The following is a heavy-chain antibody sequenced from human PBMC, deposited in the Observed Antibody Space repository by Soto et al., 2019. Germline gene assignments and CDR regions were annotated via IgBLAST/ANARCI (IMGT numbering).Heavy chain of an antibody. V-gene: IGHV3-30*18. CDR2: ISYDGSNK. J-gene: IGHJ4*02. CDR3: AKERRYFDWLLSGYFDY. CDR1: GFTFSSYG. Sequence: LRLSCAASGFTFSSYGMHWVRQAPGKGLEWVAVISYDGSNKYYADSVKGRFTISRDNSKNTLYLQMNSLRAEDTAVYYCAKERRYFDWLLSGYFDYWGQGTLVTVSS. D-gene: IGHD3-9*01.